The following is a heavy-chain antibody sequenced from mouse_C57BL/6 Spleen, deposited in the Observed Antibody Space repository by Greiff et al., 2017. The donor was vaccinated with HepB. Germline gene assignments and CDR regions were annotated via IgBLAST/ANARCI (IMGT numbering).Heavy chain of an antibody. J-gene: IGHJ4*01. CDR2: ISYDGSN. V-gene: IGHV3-6*01. CDR1: GYSITSGYY. CDR3: ARAYDYDGVYYAMDY. Sequence: VQLQQSGPGLVKPSQSLSLTCSVTGYSITSGYYWNWIRQFPGNKLEWMGYISYDGSNNYNPSLKNRISITRDTSKNQFFLKLNSVTTEDTATYYCARAYDYDGVYYAMDYWGQGTSVTVSS. D-gene: IGHD2-4*01.